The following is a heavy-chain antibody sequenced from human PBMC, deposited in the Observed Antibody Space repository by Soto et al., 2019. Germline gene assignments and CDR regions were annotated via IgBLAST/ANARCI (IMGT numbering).Heavy chain of an antibody. CDR3: DRKGGWLYSMDV. Sequence: ASVKVSCKASGYTFTSYDINWVRQATGQGLEWMGWMNPNRGNTGYAQKFQGRVTMTRNTSISTAYMELSSLRSEDTAVYYCDRKGGWLYSMDVWGQGTTVTVSS. J-gene: IGHJ6*02. V-gene: IGHV1-8*01. D-gene: IGHD3-22*01. CDR2: MNPNRGNT. CDR1: GYTFTSYD.